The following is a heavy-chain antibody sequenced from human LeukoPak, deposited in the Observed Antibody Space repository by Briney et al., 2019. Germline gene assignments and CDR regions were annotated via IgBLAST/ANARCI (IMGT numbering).Heavy chain of an antibody. CDR1: GDSISTSSYY. J-gene: IGHJ4*02. CDR3: ARLGLPMVRGVILKF. D-gene: IGHD3-10*01. V-gene: IGHV4-39*01. Sequence: SETLSLTCTVSGDSISTSSYYWGRIRQPPGKGLEWIGSIYYRGNTYYNPSLKSRVTLSVDTSKNQFSLKLNSVTAADTAFYYCARLGLPMVRGVILKFWGQGTLVTVSS. CDR2: IYYRGNT.